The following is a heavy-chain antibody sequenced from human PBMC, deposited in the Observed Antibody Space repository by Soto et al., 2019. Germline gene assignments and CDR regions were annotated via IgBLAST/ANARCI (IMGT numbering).Heavy chain of an antibody. Sequence: ASVKVSCKASGYTFTNYGISWVRQAPGQGLECMGWISAYNGDTNYAQNLQGRVTMTTDTSTSTAYMELRSLRSDDTAVYYCARDLCSSTSCKLDSWGQGTLVIVS. V-gene: IGHV1-18*04. CDR2: ISAYNGDT. J-gene: IGHJ4*02. CDR1: GYTFTNYG. D-gene: IGHD2-2*01. CDR3: ARDLCSSTSCKLDS.